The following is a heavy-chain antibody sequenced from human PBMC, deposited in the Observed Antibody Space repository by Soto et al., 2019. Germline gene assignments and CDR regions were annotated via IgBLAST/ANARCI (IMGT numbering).Heavy chain of an antibody. CDR3: ARDKITGLFDY. D-gene: IGHD2-8*02. CDR2: IYHSGST. Sequence: SETLSLTCTASGGSISSGGYYWSWIRQHPGKGLEWIGYIYHSGSTYYNPSLKSRVTISVDTSKNQFSLKLTSVTAADTAVYYCARDKITGLFDYWGQGTLVTVSS. V-gene: IGHV4-31*03. J-gene: IGHJ4*02. CDR1: GGSISSGGYY.